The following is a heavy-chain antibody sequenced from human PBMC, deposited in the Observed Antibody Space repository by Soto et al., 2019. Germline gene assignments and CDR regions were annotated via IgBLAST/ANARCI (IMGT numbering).Heavy chain of an antibody. Sequence: SVKVSCKASGGTFSRQAISWVRQAPGQGLEWMGGLIPMYGTTNYAQKFQGRVTITADESTSTVYMELSSLRSEDTAVYYCARTIVVVTAGWFDPWGQGTLVTVSS. CDR3: ARTIVVVTAGWFDP. V-gene: IGHV1-69*13. CDR2: LIPMYGTT. D-gene: IGHD2-21*02. J-gene: IGHJ5*02. CDR1: GGTFSRQA.